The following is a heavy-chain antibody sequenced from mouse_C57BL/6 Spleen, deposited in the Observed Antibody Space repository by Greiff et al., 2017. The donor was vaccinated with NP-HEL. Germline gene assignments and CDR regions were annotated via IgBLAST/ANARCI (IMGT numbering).Heavy chain of an antibody. J-gene: IGHJ4*01. V-gene: IGHV5-9-1*02. CDR2: ISSGGDYI. CDR3: TRGATVVGNAMDY. Sequence: EVKLMESGEGLVKPGGSLKLSCAASGFTFSSYAMSWVRQTPEKRLEWVAYISSGGDYIYYADTVKGRFTISRDNARNTLYLQMSSLKSEDTAMYYCTRGATVVGNAMDYWGQGTSVTVSS. CDR1: GFTFSSYA. D-gene: IGHD1-1*01.